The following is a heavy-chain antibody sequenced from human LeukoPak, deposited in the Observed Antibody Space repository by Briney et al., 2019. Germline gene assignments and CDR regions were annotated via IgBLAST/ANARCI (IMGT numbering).Heavy chain of an antibody. Sequence: SQTLSLTCAISGDSVSSNGVTWNWIRQSPSRGLEWLGRTYYRSTWYNDYAVSVKSRITINPDTSKNQFSLQLNSVTPEDTAVYYCARDPGHIVVVTGWFDPWGQGTLVTVSS. V-gene: IGHV6-1*01. CDR1: GDSVSSNGVT. D-gene: IGHD2-21*02. CDR3: ARDPGHIVVVTGWFDP. J-gene: IGHJ5*02. CDR2: TYYRSTWYN.